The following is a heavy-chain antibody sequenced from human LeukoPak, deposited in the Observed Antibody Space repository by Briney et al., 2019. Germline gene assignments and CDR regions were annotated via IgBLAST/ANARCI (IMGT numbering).Heavy chain of an antibody. CDR1: GYSISSSYY. J-gene: IGHJ6*03. D-gene: IGHD1-26*01. CDR2: IYHSGST. Sequence: SETLSLTCTVSGYSISSSYYWGWIRQPPGKGLEWIGSIYHSGSTSYNPSLKSRVTMSVDTSKNQFSLKLSSVTAADTAVYYCARYGGTPHYYYYYYMDVWGKGTTVTVSS. CDR3: ARYGGTPHYYYYYYMDV. V-gene: IGHV4-38-2*02.